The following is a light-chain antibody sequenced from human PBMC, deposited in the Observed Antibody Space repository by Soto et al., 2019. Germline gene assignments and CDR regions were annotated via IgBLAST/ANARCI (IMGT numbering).Light chain of an antibody. CDR3: CSYAHGSIYV. J-gene: IGLJ1*01. Sequence: SVLTQPASVSGSPGQSITISCTGTSTDVGGDNYVSWYQQYPGKAPKLIIYDVSSRPSGVSARFSGSKSGSTASLTISGLQAEDEADYYCCSYAHGSIYVFGTGTKVTVL. CDR2: DVS. V-gene: IGLV2-14*03. CDR1: STDVGGDNY.